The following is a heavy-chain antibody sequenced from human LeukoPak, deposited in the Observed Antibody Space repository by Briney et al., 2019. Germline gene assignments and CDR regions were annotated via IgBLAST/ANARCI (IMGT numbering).Heavy chain of an antibody. CDR3: AKAGRLQAVAGWIDY. J-gene: IGHJ4*02. D-gene: IGHD6-19*01. CDR2: INTDGSTT. CDR1: GFTFSGYW. V-gene: IGHV3-74*01. Sequence: PGGSLRLSCAASGFTFSGYWMHWVRQAPGKGLVWVSRINTDGSTTTYADSVKGRFTVSRDNAKNTLYLQMNSLRAEDTAIYYCAKAGRLQAVAGWIDYWGQGTLVTVS.